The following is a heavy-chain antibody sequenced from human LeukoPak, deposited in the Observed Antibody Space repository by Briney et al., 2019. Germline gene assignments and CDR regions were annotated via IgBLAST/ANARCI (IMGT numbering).Heavy chain of an antibody. CDR2: ISWDGGST. CDR3: AKGRGYYYMDV. CDR1: GFTFDDYA. V-gene: IGHV3-43D*03. Sequence: GGSLRLSCAASGFTFDDYAMHWVRQAPGKGLEWASLISWDGGSTYYADSVKGRFTISRDNSKNSLYLQMNSLRAEDTALYYCAKGRGYYYMDVWGKGTTVTVSS. J-gene: IGHJ6*03. D-gene: IGHD3-10*01.